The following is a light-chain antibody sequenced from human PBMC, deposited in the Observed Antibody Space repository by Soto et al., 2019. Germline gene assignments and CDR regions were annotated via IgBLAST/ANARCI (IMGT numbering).Light chain of an antibody. J-gene: IGKJ1*01. Sequence: DIQMTPSPSSVSASVGDRVTITCRASQGISSWLAWYQHKPGEAPKLLIYAASTLQSGVPSRFSGSGSGTDFTLTISCLQSEDFATYYCQQYYSYPQTFGQGTKVDNK. V-gene: IGKV1-12*01. CDR3: QQYYSYPQT. CDR2: AAS. CDR1: QGISSW.